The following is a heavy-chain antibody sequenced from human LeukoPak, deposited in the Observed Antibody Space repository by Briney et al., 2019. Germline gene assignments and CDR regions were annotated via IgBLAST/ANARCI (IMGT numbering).Heavy chain of an antibody. D-gene: IGHD3-10*01. Sequence: ASVKVSCKTSGYIFTHYGISWLRQVPGQGPEWLGWVSTYNGNTNYAQKLQGRVAITLDTSAGIAYLELYSLKIDDTAVYYCARESWTIWLGTPKRYFEAWGQGTLLTVS. CDR1: GYIFTHYG. CDR3: ARESWTIWLGTPKRYFEA. J-gene: IGHJ4*02. CDR2: VSTYNGNT. V-gene: IGHV1-18*01.